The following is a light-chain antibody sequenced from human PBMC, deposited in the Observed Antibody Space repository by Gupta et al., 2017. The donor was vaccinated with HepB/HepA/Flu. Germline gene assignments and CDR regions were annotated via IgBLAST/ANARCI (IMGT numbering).Light chain of an antibody. CDR2: EVN. CDR3: SSYRGSDTFVV. Sequence: QSALTQPASVSGSSGQSITISCTGTSSDFGTYDLVSWYQQHPGKAPKVMIYEVNKRPSGVSDRFSGSKSGNTATLTISGLQAEEEADYYCSSYRGSDTFVVFGGGTRLTVL. CDR1: SSDFGTYDL. V-gene: IGLV2-23*02. J-gene: IGLJ2*01.